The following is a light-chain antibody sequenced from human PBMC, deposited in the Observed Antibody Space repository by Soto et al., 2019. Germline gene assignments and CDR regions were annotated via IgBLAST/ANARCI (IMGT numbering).Light chain of an antibody. CDR3: SSSTSSNTFV. CDR1: NSDVNY. CDR2: EVI. V-gene: IGLV2-14*01. J-gene: IGLJ1*01. Sequence: QSVLTQPASVSGAPGQSITISCTGTNSDVNYVSWHQQHPGKAPKLMIYEVINRSSGVSNRFSGSKSGNTAYLTISGLQAEDEADYYCSSSTSSNTFVFGTGTKVTVL.